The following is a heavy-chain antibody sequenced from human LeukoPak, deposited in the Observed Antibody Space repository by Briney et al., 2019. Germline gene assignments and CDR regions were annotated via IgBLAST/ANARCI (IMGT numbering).Heavy chain of an antibody. CDR3: ARSSVTTSYYYYGMDV. CDR2: IIVGNGNT. CDR1: GYTFTDYA. D-gene: IGHD4-17*01. J-gene: IGHJ6*02. Sequence: ASVKVSCKASGYTFTDYAIHRVRQAPGQRLVWMGWIIVGNGNTKYSQRFRGRVTVTRDTSASTAYMELSSLKSEDTAVYYCARSSVTTSYYYYGMDVWGQGTTVTVSS. V-gene: IGHV1-3*01.